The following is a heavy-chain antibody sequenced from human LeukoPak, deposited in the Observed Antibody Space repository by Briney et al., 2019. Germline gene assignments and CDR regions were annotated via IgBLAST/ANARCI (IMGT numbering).Heavy chain of an antibody. J-gene: IGHJ4*02. CDR3: AKGPWVRGRPGYFDC. CDR1: GFTFSSYG. Sequence: PGGSLRLSCAASGFTFSSYGMHWVRQAPGKGLEWVAVIWYDGSNKYYADSVKGRFTISRDNSKNTLYLQMNSLRAEDTAVYYCAKGPWVRGRPGYFDCWGQGTLVTVSS. CDR2: IWYDGSNK. V-gene: IGHV3-33*06. D-gene: IGHD3-10*01.